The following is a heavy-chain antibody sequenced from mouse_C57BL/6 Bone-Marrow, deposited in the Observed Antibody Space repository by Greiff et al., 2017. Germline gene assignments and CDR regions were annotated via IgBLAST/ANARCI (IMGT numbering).Heavy chain of an antibody. D-gene: IGHD1-1*01. Sequence: QVQLQQPGAELVMPGASVKLSCKASGYTFTSYWMHWVKRRPGQGLEWIGEIDPSDSYTNYNQKFKGKSTLTVAKSYSPAYMQLSSLTSEDSAVLYCASERRTVDPWFDYWGQGTLVTVSA. CDR1: GYTFTSYW. CDR3: ASERRTVDPWFDY. V-gene: IGHV1-69*01. CDR2: IDPSDSYT. J-gene: IGHJ3*01.